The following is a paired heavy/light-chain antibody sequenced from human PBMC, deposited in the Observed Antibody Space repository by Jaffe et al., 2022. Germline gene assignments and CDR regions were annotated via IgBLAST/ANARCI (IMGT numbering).Light chain of an antibody. Sequence: EIVLTQSPATLSLSPGERATLSCRASQSVSSYLAWYQQKPGQAPRLLIYDASNRATGIPARFSGSGSGTDFTLTISSLEPEDFAVYYCQQRSNWPLVYTFGQGTKLEIK. J-gene: IGKJ2*01. CDR2: DAS. CDR3: QQRSNWPLVYT. CDR1: QSVSSY. V-gene: IGKV3-11*01.
Heavy chain of an antibody. Sequence: EVQLVESGGGLVKPGGSLRLSCAASGFTFSNAWMSWVRQAPGKGLEWVGRIKSKTDGGTTDYAAPVKGRFTISRDDSKNTLYLQMNSLKTEDTAVYYCTTVSSLKKSNQYYDFWSGYSEDFDYWGQGTLVTVSS. CDR1: GFTFSNAW. J-gene: IGHJ4*02. D-gene: IGHD3-3*01. CDR2: IKSKTDGGTT. CDR3: TTVSSLKKSNQYYDFWSGYSEDFDY. V-gene: IGHV3-15*01.